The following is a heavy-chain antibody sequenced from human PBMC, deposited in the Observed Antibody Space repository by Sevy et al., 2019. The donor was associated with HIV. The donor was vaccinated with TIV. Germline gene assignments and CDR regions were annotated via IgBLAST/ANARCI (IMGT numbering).Heavy chain of an antibody. CDR2: IRSKAYGGTT. J-gene: IGHJ6*02. V-gene: IGHV3-49*03. D-gene: IGHD3-16*02. Sequence: GGCLRLSCTASGFTFGDYAMTWFRQAPGKGLEWVGFIRSKAYGGTTEYAASVKGRFTISRDDSKSIAYLQMNSLKTEDTAVYYCTRASDYDYVWGSYRYYYYYYGMDVWGQGTTVTVSS. CDR3: TRASDYDYVWGSYRYYYYYYGMDV. CDR1: GFTFGDYA.